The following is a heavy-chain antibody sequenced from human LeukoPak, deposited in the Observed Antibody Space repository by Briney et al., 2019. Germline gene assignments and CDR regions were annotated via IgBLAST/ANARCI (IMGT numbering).Heavy chain of an antibody. V-gene: IGHV3-74*01. CDR2: INPEGSTP. D-gene: IGHD6-13*01. CDR1: GFTFSTYW. CDR3: ASESIAAAENFDY. J-gene: IGHJ4*02. Sequence: GGSLRLSCAASGFTFSTYWMHWVRQAPGKGLVWVSNINPEGSTPSYADSVKGRFTISRDNAKNTLYLQMDSLRAEDTAVYYCASESIAAAENFDYWGQGTLVTVSS.